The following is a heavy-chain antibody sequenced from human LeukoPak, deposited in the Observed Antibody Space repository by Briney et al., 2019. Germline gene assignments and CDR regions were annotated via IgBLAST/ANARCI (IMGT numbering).Heavy chain of an antibody. V-gene: IGHV4-59*01. CDR1: GGSISSYY. CDR3: ARDGDATDRFLDYYYMDV. Sequence: PSETLSLTCTVSGGSISSYYWSWIRQPPGKGLEWIGYIYYSGSTNYNPSLKSRVTISVDTSKNQFSLKLSSVTAADTAVYYCARDGDATDRFLDYYYMDVWGKGTTVTVSS. D-gene: IGHD3-3*01. J-gene: IGHJ6*03. CDR2: IYYSGST.